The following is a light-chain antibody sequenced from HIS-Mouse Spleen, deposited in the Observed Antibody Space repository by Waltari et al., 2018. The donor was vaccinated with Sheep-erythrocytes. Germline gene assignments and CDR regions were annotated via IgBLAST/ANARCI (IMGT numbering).Light chain of an antibody. CDR1: SSNIGNNY. CDR3: GTWDSSLSAGV. Sequence: QSVLTQPPSVSAAPGQKVTISCSGSSSNIGNNYVSWYQQIPGTAPKLLIYDNNKRPSGSPDRFSGSKAGTSATLGITGLQTGDEADYYCGTWDSSLSAGVFGGGTKLTVL. J-gene: IGLJ2*01. V-gene: IGLV1-51*01. CDR2: DNN.